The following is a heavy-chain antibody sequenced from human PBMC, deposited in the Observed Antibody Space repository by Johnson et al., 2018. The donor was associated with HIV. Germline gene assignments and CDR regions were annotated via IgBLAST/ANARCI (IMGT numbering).Heavy chain of an antibody. CDR2: ISYDGSNK. Sequence: QVQLVESGGGVVQPGRSLRLSCAASGFTFSSYAMHWVRQAPGKGLEWVAVISYDGSNKYYADSVKGRFTISRDNSKNTLYLQMNSLRAEDTAVYYCARAFVSWGATTGGPFDIWGQGTMVTVSS. D-gene: IGHD1-26*01. CDR3: ARAFVSWGATTGGPFDI. J-gene: IGHJ3*02. CDR1: GFTFSSYA. V-gene: IGHV3-30-3*01.